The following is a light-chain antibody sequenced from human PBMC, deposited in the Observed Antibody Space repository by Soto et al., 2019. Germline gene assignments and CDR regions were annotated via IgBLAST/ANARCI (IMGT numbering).Light chain of an antibody. V-gene: IGLV4-69*01. Sequence: QLVLTQSPSASASLGASVKFTCTLSSGHSSYDIAWHQQPPEKGPRYLMKLNSDGSHSKGDGIPDRFSGSSSGAERYLTIYRLQSEDDADYSCQTWGTGIHVFGTGTKLTVL. J-gene: IGLJ1*01. CDR1: SGHSSYD. CDR2: LNSDGSH. CDR3: QTWGTGIHV.